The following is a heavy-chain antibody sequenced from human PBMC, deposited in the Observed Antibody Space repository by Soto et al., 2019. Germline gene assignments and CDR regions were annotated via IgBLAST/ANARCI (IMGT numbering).Heavy chain of an antibody. CDR3: ARRARTATTNWGAFDV. D-gene: IGHD1-7*01. Sequence: GSLRLSCAASGFTFNTYVMNWVRQAPGKGLEWVSTISYSADKTHYADSVKGRFTISRDNSRDTLFLQMNSLRADDAAVYYCARRARTATTNWGAFDVWGHGTMVTVSS. J-gene: IGHJ3*01. CDR2: ISYSADKT. CDR1: GFTFNTYV. V-gene: IGHV3-23*01.